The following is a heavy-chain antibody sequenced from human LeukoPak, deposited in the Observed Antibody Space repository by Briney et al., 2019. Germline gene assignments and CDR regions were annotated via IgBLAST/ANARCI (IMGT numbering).Heavy chain of an antibody. J-gene: IGHJ3*02. CDR3: ARHHRWITMVRGIILAAFDI. D-gene: IGHD3-10*01. V-gene: IGHV1-18*01. CDR2: ISAYNGNT. CDR1: GYTFTSYG. Sequence: ASVKVSCKASGYTFTSYGISWVRQAPGQGLEWMGWISAYNGNTNYAQKLQGRVTMTTDTSTSTAYMELRSLRSDDTAVYYCARHHRWITMVRGIILAAFDIWGQGTMVTVSS.